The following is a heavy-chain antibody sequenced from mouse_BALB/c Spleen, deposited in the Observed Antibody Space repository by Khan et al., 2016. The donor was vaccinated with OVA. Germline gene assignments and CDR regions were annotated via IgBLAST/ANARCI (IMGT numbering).Heavy chain of an antibody. Sequence: EVKLVESGGDLVKPGGSLKLSCAASGFTFSTYGMSWVRPTPDKRLEWVATISSGGHYTYYPDSVTGRFTISRDNAKSTLYLPMSSLKSEDTASYYCARLADYYNSEGFAYWGQGTLVTVSA. J-gene: IGHJ3*01. CDR1: GFTFSTYG. CDR3: ARLADYYNSEGFAY. V-gene: IGHV5-6*01. CDR2: ISSGGHYT. D-gene: IGHD1-1*01.